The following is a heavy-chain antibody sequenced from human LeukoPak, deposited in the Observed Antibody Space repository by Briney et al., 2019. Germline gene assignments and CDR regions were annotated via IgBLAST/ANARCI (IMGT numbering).Heavy chain of an antibody. D-gene: IGHD1-1*01. CDR2: IGTAGDT. CDR3: VRVAKERVGGVYYFDY. V-gene: IGHV3-13*01. CDR1: GFTFSDYD. J-gene: IGHJ4*02. Sequence: TGGPLRLSCAASGFTFSDYDMHWVRQATGKGLEGVSAIGTAGDTYYTGSVKGRFTISRENSKNSLYLQMNSLRAGDTAVYYCVRVAKERVGGVYYFDYWGQGTPVTVSS.